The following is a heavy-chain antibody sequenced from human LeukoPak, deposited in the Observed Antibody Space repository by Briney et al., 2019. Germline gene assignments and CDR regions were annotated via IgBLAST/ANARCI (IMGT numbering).Heavy chain of an antibody. CDR1: GFTFSDYY. D-gene: IGHD6-6*01. CDR2: ISSSGSTI. J-gene: IGHJ4*02. V-gene: IGHV3-11*01. Sequence: GGSLRLSGAASGFTFSDYYMSWIRQAPGEGLEWVSYISSSGSTIYYADSVKGRSTISRDNAKNSLYLQMNSLRAEDTAVYYCARDSLARPLGYWGQGTLVTVSS. CDR3: ARDSLARPLGY.